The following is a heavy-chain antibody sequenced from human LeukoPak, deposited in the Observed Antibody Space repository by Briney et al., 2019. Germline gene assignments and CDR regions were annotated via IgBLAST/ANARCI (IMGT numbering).Heavy chain of an antibody. CDR1: GYTFTGYY. V-gene: IGHV1-2*02. Sequence: GASVKVSCKASGYTFTGYYMHWVRQAPGQGLEWMGWINPNSGGTNYAQKFQGRVTMTRDTSISTAYMELSRLRSDDTAVYYCARDYYGSGSYFRGGETNWFDPWGQGTLVTVSS. D-gene: IGHD3-10*01. CDR3: ARDYYGSGSYFRGGETNWFDP. J-gene: IGHJ5*02. CDR2: INPNSGGT.